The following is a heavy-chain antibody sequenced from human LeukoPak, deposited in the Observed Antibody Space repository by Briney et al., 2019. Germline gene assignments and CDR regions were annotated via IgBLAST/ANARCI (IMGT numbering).Heavy chain of an antibody. Sequence: GGSLRLSCAASGFTVTISYMSWVRQAPGKGLEWVSVIYSGGTTYYADSVTGRFTISRDNSKNTLYLQMNSLTVEDTAVYYCARVGGSGYYYFDYWGQGTLVTVSS. V-gene: IGHV3-53*01. CDR2: IYSGGTT. CDR3: ARVGGSGYYYFDY. D-gene: IGHD3-10*01. J-gene: IGHJ4*02. CDR1: GFTVTISY.